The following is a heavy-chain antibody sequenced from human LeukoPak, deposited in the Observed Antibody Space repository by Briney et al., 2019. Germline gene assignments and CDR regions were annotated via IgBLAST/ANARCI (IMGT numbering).Heavy chain of an antibody. V-gene: IGHV1-18*01. D-gene: IGHD3-10*01. Sequence: ASVKVSCKASGYTFTSYGISWVRQAPGQGLEWMGWISAYNGNTNYAQKLQGRVTMTTDTSTSTAYMELRSLRSDDTAVYYCARPPGVYYYYGMDVWGQGTTVTVSS. CDR3: ARPPGVYYYYGMDV. CDR2: ISAYNGNT. J-gene: IGHJ6*02. CDR1: GYTFTSYG.